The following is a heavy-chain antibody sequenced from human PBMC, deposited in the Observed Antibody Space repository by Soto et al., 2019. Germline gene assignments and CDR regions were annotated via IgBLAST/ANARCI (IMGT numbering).Heavy chain of an antibody. V-gene: IGHV5-51*01. CDR2: IYPSDSTT. CDR3: ARQDNDLWSGYYTGIDY. J-gene: IGHJ4*02. CDR1: GESFTNYW. Sequence: GESKKIWCNGAGESFTNYWSAWVRQMPGKGLEYMGIIYPSDSTTRYSPSFQGQVTISADKSISTAYLQWSSLKASDTAMYYCARQDNDLWSGYYTGIDYWGQGTLVTVSS. D-gene: IGHD3-3*01.